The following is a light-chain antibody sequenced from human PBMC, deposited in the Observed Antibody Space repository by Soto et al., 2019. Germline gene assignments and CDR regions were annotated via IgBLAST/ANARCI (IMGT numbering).Light chain of an antibody. CDR2: GAS. V-gene: IGKV3-15*01. J-gene: IGKJ4*01. CDR3: QQFNNWPLT. Sequence: EVVLTQSPATLYMSPGERATLSCRASQSIATNLAWYQQRPGQPPRLLIYGASARATGIPVRFSGSVSGTAFTLTISGLQPEDFAVYYCQQFNNWPLTFGGGTKVQIK. CDR1: QSIATN.